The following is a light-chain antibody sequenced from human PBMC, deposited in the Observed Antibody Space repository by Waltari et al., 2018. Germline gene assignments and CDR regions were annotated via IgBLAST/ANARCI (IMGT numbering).Light chain of an antibody. CDR2: FAS. CDR1: QGIYNH. CDR3: QQLNSYPRT. Sequence: SVGDRVTITCRASQGIYNHLAWYQQKPGKAPKLLIYFASTLHSGVPSRFSGSGSGTEFTLTISSLQPEDFATYYCQQLNSYPRTFGQGTKVEIK. V-gene: IGKV1-9*01. J-gene: IGKJ1*01.